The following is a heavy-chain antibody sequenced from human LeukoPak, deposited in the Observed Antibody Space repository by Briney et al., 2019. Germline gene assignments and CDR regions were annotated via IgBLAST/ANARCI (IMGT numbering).Heavy chain of an antibody. Sequence: PGGSLRLSCAASGFTFSSYAMSWVRQAPGKGLEWVSAISGSGGSTYYADSVKGRFTISRDNSKNTLYLQMNSPRAEDTAVYYCAKVGCSSTSCQFDYWGQGTLVTVSS. CDR1: GFTFSSYA. J-gene: IGHJ4*02. CDR3: AKVGCSSTSCQFDY. CDR2: ISGSGGST. D-gene: IGHD2-2*01. V-gene: IGHV3-23*01.